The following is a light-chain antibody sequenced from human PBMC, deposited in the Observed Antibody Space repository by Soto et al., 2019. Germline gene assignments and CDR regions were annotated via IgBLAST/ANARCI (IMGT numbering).Light chain of an antibody. CDR1: QTISSW. CDR3: QHYNSYSEA. CDR2: KAS. Sequence: DIQMTQSPSTLSGSVGDRVTITCRASQTISSWLAWYQQKPGKAPKLLIYKASTLKSGVPSRFSGSGSGKEFTLTLSSLQPDDFATYYCQHYNSYSEALGQGTKV. V-gene: IGKV1-5*03. J-gene: IGKJ1*01.